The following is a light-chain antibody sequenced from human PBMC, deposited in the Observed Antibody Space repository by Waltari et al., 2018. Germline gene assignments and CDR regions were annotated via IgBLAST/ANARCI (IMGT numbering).Light chain of an antibody. J-gene: IGKJ3*01. CDR3: QQHNGN. CDR2: TAS. CDR1: RSISSW. Sequence: DIQMTQSPSTLSASVGYRVTITCRASRSISSWLAWYQQKPGKAPKVLIYTASYLASGVPSRFSGSGSGTEFTLTISSLQPDDFATYYCQQHNGNFGPGTKVDVK. V-gene: IGKV1-5*03.